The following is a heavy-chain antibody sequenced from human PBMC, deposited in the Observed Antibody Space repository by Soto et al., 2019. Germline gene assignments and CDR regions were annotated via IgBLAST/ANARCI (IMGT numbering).Heavy chain of an antibody. CDR2: VTPRNGDT. Sequence: ASVKVSCKASGYTFTSYDINWVRQAAGQGPEWMGSVTPRNGDTAFAQKYQGRVTVTSNTSMSTVYMELSNLRSDDTAVYYCARGGSYWARRHYFDSWGQGTLVTLS. V-gene: IGHV1-8*02. CDR3: ARGGSYWARRHYFDS. D-gene: IGHD2-8*02. J-gene: IGHJ4*02. CDR1: GYTFTSYD.